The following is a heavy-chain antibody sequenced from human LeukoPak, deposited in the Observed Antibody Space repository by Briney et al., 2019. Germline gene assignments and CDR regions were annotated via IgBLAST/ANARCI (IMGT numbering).Heavy chain of an antibody. D-gene: IGHD3-16*02. Sequence: GRSLRLSCAASGXSVSINYMNWVRQAPGKGLEWVSIIYSDGSTFFRDSVQGRFTISRDNSKNTLFLQMNSLRAEDTAVYYCVRDIGGVMVRLGFDIWGQGTAVTVSS. V-gene: IGHV3-53*01. CDR1: GXSVSINY. CDR3: VRDIGGVMVRLGFDI. CDR2: IYSDGST. J-gene: IGHJ3*02.